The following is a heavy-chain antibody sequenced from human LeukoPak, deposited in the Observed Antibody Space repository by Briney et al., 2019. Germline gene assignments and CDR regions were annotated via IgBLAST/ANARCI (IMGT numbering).Heavy chain of an antibody. V-gene: IGHV3-30-3*01. D-gene: IGHD3-22*01. CDR2: ISYDGSNK. Sequence: GGSLRLSCAASGFTFSSYAMHWVRQAPGKGLEWVAVISYDGSNKYYADSVKGRFTISRDNSKNTLYLQMNSLRAEDTAVYYCARGRPFRPVYYYDSSGSKNWFDPWGQGTLVTVSS. J-gene: IGHJ5*02. CDR3: ARGRPFRPVYYYDSSGSKNWFDP. CDR1: GFTFSSYA.